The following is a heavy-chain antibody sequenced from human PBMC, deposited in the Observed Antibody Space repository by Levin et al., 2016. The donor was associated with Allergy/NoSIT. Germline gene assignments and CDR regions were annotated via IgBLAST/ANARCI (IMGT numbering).Heavy chain of an antibody. J-gene: IGHJ6*02. V-gene: IGHV3-23*01. D-gene: IGHD2-15*01. CDR2: IDASGGSA. Sequence: WIRQPPGKGLEWVSSIDASGGSAYLADSVKGRFTISRDNPSHTLYLEMNSLRAEDTALYYCAKEAAGLEFCSGVSCRYGLDVWGQGTTVTVSS. CDR3: AKEAAGLEFCSGVSCRYGLDV.